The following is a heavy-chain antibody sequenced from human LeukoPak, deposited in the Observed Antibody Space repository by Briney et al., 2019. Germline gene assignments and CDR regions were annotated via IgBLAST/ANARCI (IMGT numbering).Heavy chain of an antibody. D-gene: IGHD2-15*01. CDR3: ARGYCSGGSCYGEYFQH. J-gene: IGHJ1*01. V-gene: IGHV3-7*03. CDR2: IKQDGSEK. Sequence: GGSLRLSCAASGFTFSSYWMSWVRQAPGKGLEWVANIKQDGSEKYYVDSVKGRFTISRDNAKNSLYLQMNSLRAEDTAVYYCARGYCSGGSCYGEYFQHWGQGTLATVSS. CDR1: GFTFSSYW.